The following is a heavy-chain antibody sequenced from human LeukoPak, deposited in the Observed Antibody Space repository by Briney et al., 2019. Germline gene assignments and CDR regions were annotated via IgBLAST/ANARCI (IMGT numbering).Heavy chain of an antibody. CDR3: ARSSMVIDAFDI. D-gene: IGHD5-18*01. CDR1: GGSLSSYY. Sequence: SETLSLTCTVSGGSLSSYYWSWVRQPPGKGLEWIGYIYYSGSTNYNPSLKSRVTISVDTSKNQFSLKLSSVTAADTAVYYCARSSMVIDAFDIWGQGTMVTVSS. J-gene: IGHJ3*02. CDR2: IYYSGST. V-gene: IGHV4-59*01.